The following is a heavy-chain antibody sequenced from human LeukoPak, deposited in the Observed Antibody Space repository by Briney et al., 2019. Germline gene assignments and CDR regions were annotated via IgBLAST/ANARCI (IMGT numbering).Heavy chain of an antibody. J-gene: IGHJ3*01. D-gene: IGHD4-17*01. CDR1: GGSISSSTYY. V-gene: IGHV4-39*01. Sequence: PSETLSLTCTVSGGSISSSTYYWGWIRQPPGKGLEWIGSIYYSGSTYNNPSLKSRVTIFVDTSKNQFSLKLSAVTATDTAVYYCARTYGDYDDAFDFWGQGTMVTVSS. CDR2: IYYSGST. CDR3: ARTYGDYDDAFDF.